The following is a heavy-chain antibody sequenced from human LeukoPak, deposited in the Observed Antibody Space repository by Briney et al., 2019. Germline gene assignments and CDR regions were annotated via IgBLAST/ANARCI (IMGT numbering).Heavy chain of an antibody. Sequence: PSETLSLTCTVSGVSIRSTTHYWGWIRQPPGKGLEWIGNIYHSGTTNYNPYLRSRVTISVDTSKNQCSLKLSSVTAADTAVYCCATMKAVRVNDFWSGYPDYWGQGTRVTVSS. CDR3: ATMKAVRVNDFWSGYPDY. CDR2: IYHSGTT. V-gene: IGHV4-61*05. D-gene: IGHD3-3*01. CDR1: GVSIRSTTHY. J-gene: IGHJ4*02.